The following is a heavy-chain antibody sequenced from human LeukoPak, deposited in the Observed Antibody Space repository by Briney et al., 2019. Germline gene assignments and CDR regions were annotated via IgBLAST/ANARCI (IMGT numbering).Heavy chain of an antibody. CDR1: GGSFSGYY. CDR2: INHSGST. CDR3: AGGGSGRSYYYYYMDV. V-gene: IGHV4-34*01. J-gene: IGHJ6*03. Sequence: SETLSLTCAVYGGSFSGYYWSWIRQPPGKGLEWIGEINHSGSTNYNPSLKSRVTTSVDTSKNQFSLKLSSVTAADTAVYYCAGGGSGRSYYYYYMDVWGKGTTVTVSS.